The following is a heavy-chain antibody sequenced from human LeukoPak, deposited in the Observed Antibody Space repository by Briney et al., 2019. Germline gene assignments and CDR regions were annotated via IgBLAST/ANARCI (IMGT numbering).Heavy chain of an antibody. V-gene: IGHV4-34*01. CDR1: GGSFSGYY. CDR2: INHSGST. D-gene: IGHD6-13*01. J-gene: IGHJ3*02. CDR3: AKERIEASGNDAFDI. Sequence: SEALSLTCAGYGGSFSGYYWSWIRQPPGKGLEWIGEINHSGSTNYNPSLMSRGTISVYTSKNQFSLKLSSVAAADTAVYYCAKERIEASGNDAFDIWGQGTMVTVSS.